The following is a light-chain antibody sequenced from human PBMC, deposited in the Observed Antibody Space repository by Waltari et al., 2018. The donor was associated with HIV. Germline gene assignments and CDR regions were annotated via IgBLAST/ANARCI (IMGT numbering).Light chain of an antibody. J-gene: IGLJ2*01. CDR2: NND. CDR3: GTWDSSLRAVV. Sequence: QSVLTQPPSASGTPGQRVAISCSGSSSNIGVNSVNWYQQLPGTAPKPLIYNNDQRPSGVPDRFSGSKSGTSATLGITGLQTGDEADYYCGTWDSSLRAVVFGGGTRLTVL. CDR1: SSNIGVNS. V-gene: IGLV1-44*01.